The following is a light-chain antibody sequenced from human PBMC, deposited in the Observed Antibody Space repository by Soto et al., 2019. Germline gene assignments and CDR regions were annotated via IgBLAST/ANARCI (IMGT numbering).Light chain of an antibody. CDR3: QHYNSYSEA. CDR1: QTISSW. V-gene: IGKV1-5*03. J-gene: IGKJ1*01. Sequence: DIQMTQSPSTLSGSLGGRVTLPCRASQTISSWLAWYQQKPGKAPKLLIYKASTLKSGVPSRFSGSGSGTEFTLTISSLQPDDFATYYCQHYNSYSEAFGQGTKVDIK. CDR2: KAS.